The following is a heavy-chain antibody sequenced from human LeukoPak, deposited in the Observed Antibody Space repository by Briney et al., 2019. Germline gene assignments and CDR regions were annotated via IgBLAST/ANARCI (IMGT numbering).Heavy chain of an antibody. V-gene: IGHV3-33*01. J-gene: IGHJ4*02. CDR1: GFTFSNYG. Sequence: GGSLRLSCAASGFTFSNYGMHWVRQAPGKGLEWVALIWFDGRNKFHADSVKGRFTISRDNSKNTLFLQMNSLRAEDTAVYYCAREWGPIAVSGGPGYWGQGALVTVSS. D-gene: IGHD6-19*01. CDR3: AREWGPIAVSGGPGY. CDR2: IWFDGRNK.